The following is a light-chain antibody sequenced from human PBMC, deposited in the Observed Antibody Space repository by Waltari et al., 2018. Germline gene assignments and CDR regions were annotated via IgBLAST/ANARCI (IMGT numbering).Light chain of an antibody. CDR3: CSYAGSAISV. CDR1: SSDVGSYNP. J-gene: IGLJ3*02. CDR2: DVN. Sequence: QSALTQTATVSGSPGQSITISCTGTSSDVGSYNPVSWYQQHPGKAPTLIIYDVNKRPSGVSNRFSGSKSGNTASLTISGLQAADEADYYCCSYAGSAISVFGGGTRLTVL. V-gene: IGLV2-23*02.